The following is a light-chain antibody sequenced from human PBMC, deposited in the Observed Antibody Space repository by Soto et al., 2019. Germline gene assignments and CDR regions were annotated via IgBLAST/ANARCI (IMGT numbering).Light chain of an antibody. Sequence: EIVLTQSPATLSLSPGERATLSCRASQSVSNYLAWYQQEPGQAPRLLIYDASNRATGIPARFSGSGSGTDFTLTISSLEPEDVAVYYCQQRSDWPPLTFGGGTKVEIK. CDR2: DAS. V-gene: IGKV3-11*01. J-gene: IGKJ4*01. CDR3: QQRSDWPPLT. CDR1: QSVSNY.